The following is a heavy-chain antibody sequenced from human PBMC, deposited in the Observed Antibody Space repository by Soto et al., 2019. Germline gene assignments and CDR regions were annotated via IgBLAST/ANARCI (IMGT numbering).Heavy chain of an antibody. CDR2: IGSGGGDI. D-gene: IGHD4-17*01. V-gene: IGHV3-23*01. CDR1: GFTFARFS. J-gene: IGHJ4*02. Sequence: GGDLRPSCAGSGFTFARFSMQWVRQAPGKGLEWVSVIGSGGGDIHYADSVKGRFTISRDDSKNTVTLQMNGLRAEDTAVYYCATYGQHLMDSWGQGTLVTVSS. CDR3: ATYGQHLMDS.